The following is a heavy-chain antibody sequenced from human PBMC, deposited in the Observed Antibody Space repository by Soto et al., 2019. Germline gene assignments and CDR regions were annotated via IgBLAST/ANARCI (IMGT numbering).Heavy chain of an antibody. Sequence: SVKVSCKASGGTFSSYAISWVRQAPGQGLEWMGGIIPIFGTANYAQKFQGRVTITADESTSTAYMELSSLRSEDTAVYYCARASTAMVLGNYYYGMDVWGQGTTVTVS. CDR1: GGTFSSYA. CDR2: IIPIFGTA. J-gene: IGHJ6*02. V-gene: IGHV1-69*13. CDR3: ARASTAMVLGNYYYGMDV. D-gene: IGHD5-18*01.